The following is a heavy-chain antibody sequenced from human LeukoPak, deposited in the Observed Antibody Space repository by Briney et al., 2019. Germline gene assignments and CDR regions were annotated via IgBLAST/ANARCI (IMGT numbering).Heavy chain of an antibody. D-gene: IGHD4-23*01. CDR1: GGSISSGSYY. Sequence: SQNLSLTCTVSGGSISSGSYYWSWIRQPAGKGLEWIGRIYTSGSTNYNPSLKSRVTISVDTSKNQFSLKLSSVTAADTAVYYCARGGSERRELRWREYFQHWGQGTLVTVSS. CDR2: IYTSGST. J-gene: IGHJ1*01. V-gene: IGHV4-61*02. CDR3: ARGGSERRELRWREYFQH.